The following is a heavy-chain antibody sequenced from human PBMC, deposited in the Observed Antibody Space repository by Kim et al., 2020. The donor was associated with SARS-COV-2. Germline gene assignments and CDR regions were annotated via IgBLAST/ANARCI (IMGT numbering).Heavy chain of an antibody. D-gene: IGHD1-26*01. J-gene: IGHJ6*02. Sequence: GGSLRLSCAASGFTFSSYAMSWVRQAPGKGLEWVSAISGSGGSTYYADSVKGRFTISRDNSKNTLYLQMNSLRAEDTAVYYCAKGRELLPPYYYYGMDVWGQGAAVTGS. CDR3: AKGRELLPPYYYYGMDV. CDR1: GFTFSSYA. CDR2: ISGSGGST. V-gene: IGHV3-23*01.